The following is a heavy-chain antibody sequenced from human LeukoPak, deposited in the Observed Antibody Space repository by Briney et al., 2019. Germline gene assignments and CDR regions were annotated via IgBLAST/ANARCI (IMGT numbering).Heavy chain of an antibody. J-gene: IGHJ6*02. CDR1: GFTVSSNY. CDR2: IYSGGST. D-gene: IGHD3-3*01. Sequence: QPGGSLRLSCAASGFTVSSNYMSWVRQAPGKGLEWVSVIYSGGSTYYADSVKGRFTISRDNSKNTLYLQINSLRAEDTAVYYCARDRTDFWSGYLYGMDVWGQGTTVTVSS. V-gene: IGHV3-66*02. CDR3: ARDRTDFWSGYLYGMDV.